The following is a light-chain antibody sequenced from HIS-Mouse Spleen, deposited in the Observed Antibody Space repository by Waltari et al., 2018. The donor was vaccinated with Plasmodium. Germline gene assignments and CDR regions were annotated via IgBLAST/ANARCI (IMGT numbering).Light chain of an antibody. CDR1: RSDVGGYNY. CDR3: SSYTSSSTLYV. Sequence: QSALTQPASVSGSPGQSITIPCTGTRSDVGGYNYVSLYQQHPGKAPKLMIYEVSNRPSGVSNRFSGSKSGNTASLTISGLQAEDEADYYCSSYTSSSTLYVFGTGTKVTVL. V-gene: IGLV2-14*01. CDR2: EVS. J-gene: IGLJ1*01.